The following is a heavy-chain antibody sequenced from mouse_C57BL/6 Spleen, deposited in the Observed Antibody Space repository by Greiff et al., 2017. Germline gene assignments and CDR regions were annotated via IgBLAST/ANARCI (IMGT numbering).Heavy chain of an antibody. J-gene: IGHJ4*01. Sequence: VQLQQSGAELARPGASVKLSCKASGYTFTSYGISWVKQRTGQGLEWIGEIYPRSGNTYYNEKFKGKATLTADKSSSTAYMELRSLTSEDSAVYFCASNYSNYGGFDYAMDDWGQGTSVTVSS. CDR2: IYPRSGNT. CDR3: ASNYSNYGGFDYAMDD. D-gene: IGHD2-5*01. CDR1: GYTFTSYG. V-gene: IGHV1-81*01.